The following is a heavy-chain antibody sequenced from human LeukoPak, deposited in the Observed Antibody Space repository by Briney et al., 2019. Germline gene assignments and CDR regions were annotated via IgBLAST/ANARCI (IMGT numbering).Heavy chain of an antibody. CDR3: ARNVFLDYTQGGFDY. CDR1: GGSISSYY. CDR2: IYYSGTT. J-gene: IGHJ4*02. Sequence: PSETLSLTCTVSGGSISSYYWSWIRQPPGKGLEWIGYIYYSGTTNYNPSLKSRVTISVDTSKNQFSLKLSSVTAADTAVYYCARNVFLDYTQGGFDYWGQGTLVTVSS. V-gene: IGHV4-59*01. D-gene: IGHD4-11*01.